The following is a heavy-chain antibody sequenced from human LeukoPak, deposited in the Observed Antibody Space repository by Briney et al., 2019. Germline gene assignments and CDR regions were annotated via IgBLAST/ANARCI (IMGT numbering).Heavy chain of an antibody. J-gene: IGHJ3*02. CDR1: GFTFDDYV. CDR3: VKVWQPGRSNAFDI. Sequence: GGSLRLSCAASGFTFDDYVMHWVRQAPGKGLEWVSLISGDGGSTYYADSVKGRFTISRDNSKNSLYLQMNSLRTEDTALYYCVKVWQPGRSNAFDIWGQGTMVTVSS. CDR2: ISGDGGST. V-gene: IGHV3-43*02. D-gene: IGHD1-26*01.